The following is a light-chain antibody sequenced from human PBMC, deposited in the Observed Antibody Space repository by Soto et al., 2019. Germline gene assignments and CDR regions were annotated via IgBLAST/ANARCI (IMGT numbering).Light chain of an antibody. Sequence: ENVLTQSPATLSLSPGERATLSCRASQSVSSYLAWYQQKPGQAPRLLIYDASNRATGIPARFSGSGSGTDFTLTISSLEPEDFEVYYCQQRSNWPLTFGGGTKVEIK. V-gene: IGKV3-11*01. CDR2: DAS. CDR3: QQRSNWPLT. CDR1: QSVSSY. J-gene: IGKJ4*01.